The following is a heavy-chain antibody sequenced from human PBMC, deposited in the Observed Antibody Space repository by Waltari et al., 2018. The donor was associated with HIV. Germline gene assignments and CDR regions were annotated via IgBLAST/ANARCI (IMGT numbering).Heavy chain of an antibody. D-gene: IGHD1-1*01. CDR1: EFTFKAYG. CDR3: AKSRSWVETWDF. J-gene: IGHJ3*01. V-gene: IGHV3-33*06. Sequence: QVYLVESGGGVVQPGGSLRLSCVGSEFTFKAYGMHWVRQAPGKGLGGVEVVWDDGSQTYYGDSVRGRFVVSRDNGKNTVFLQMNSLREEDTGRYYCAKSRSWVETWDFWGLGTLVIVSS. CDR2: VWDDGSQT.